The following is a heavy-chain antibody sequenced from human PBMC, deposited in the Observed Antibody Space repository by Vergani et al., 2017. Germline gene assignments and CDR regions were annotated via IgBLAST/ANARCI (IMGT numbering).Heavy chain of an antibody. Sequence: EVQLVESGGGLVQPGGSLRLSCAASGFTFSSYWMSWVRQAPGKGLEWVANIKQDGSEKYYVDSVKGRFTISRDNAKNSLYLQMNSLKTEDTAVYYCTTDLGYYDSSGYYYVNWAEYFQHWGQGTLVTVSS. V-gene: IGHV3-7*03. CDR2: IKQDGSEK. CDR1: GFTFSSYW. CDR3: TTDLGYYDSSGYYYVNWAEYFQH. J-gene: IGHJ1*01. D-gene: IGHD3-22*01.